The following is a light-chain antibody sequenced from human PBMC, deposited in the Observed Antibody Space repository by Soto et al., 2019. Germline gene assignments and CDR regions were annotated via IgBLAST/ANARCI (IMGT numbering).Light chain of an antibody. J-gene: IGLJ1*01. V-gene: IGLV1-36*01. CDR3: AAWDDSLNGYV. Sequence: QSVLTQPPSVSEAPRQRVTISCSGSSSNIGNNAVNWYRQLPGKAPKLLIYYDDLLPSGVSDRFSGSKSGTSASLAISGLQSEYEADYYCAAWDDSLNGYVFGTGTKLTVL. CDR2: YDD. CDR1: SSNIGNNA.